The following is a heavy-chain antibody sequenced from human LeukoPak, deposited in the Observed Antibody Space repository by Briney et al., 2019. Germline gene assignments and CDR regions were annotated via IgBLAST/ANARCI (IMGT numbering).Heavy chain of an antibody. D-gene: IGHD1-1*01. CDR3: ARGTYWSPLDFDY. CDR1: GFTFSSPH. CDR2: ISSDGSSFK. J-gene: IGHJ4*02. V-gene: IGHV3-21*04. Sequence: GASLTLSCAASGFTFSSPHSHLVRPAPGKGPEWVSSISSDGSSFKYYAHPVQGRFTISRDNARNSMYLQMNSLRAEDTAVYYCARGTYWSPLDFDYWGQGTLVTVSS.